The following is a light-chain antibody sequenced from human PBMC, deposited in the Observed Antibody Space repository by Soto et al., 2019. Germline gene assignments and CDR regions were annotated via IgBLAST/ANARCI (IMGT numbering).Light chain of an antibody. CDR1: QSVLKSSTNKNC. V-gene: IGKV4-1*01. CDR3: QQYSTPPFT. J-gene: IGKJ3*01. Sequence: DIVLTQSPASLTVSLGERATINCRSSQSVLKSSTNKNCVAWYQHKPGQPPKLLINWASTRESGVPARFSGSGSGTDFTLTISSLQAEDVAVYYCQQYSTPPFTFGPGTTVEIK. CDR2: WAS.